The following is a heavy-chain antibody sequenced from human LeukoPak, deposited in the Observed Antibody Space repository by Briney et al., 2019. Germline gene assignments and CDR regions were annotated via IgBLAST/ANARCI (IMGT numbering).Heavy chain of an antibody. V-gene: IGHV3-NL1*01. D-gene: IGHD2-8*01. J-gene: IGHJ6*03. CDR2: IYSGTI. Sequence: GGSLRLSCAASGFTFSNYVMQWVRQAPGKGLEWVSFIYSGTIHYSDSVKGRFTISRDNSKNTLYLQMNSLRAEDTAVYYCARNGPYYYYYYMDVWGKGTTVTVSS. CDR3: ARNGPYYYYYYMDV. CDR1: GFTFSNYV.